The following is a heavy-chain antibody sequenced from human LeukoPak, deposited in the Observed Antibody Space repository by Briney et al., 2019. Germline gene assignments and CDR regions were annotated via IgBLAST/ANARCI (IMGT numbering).Heavy chain of an antibody. D-gene: IGHD3-10*01. CDR2: ISYDGSNK. J-gene: IGHJ5*02. V-gene: IGHV3-30*03. Sequence: PGRSLRLSCAASGFTFSSYGMHWVRQAPGKGLEWVAVISYDGSNKYYADSVKGRFTISRDNSKNTLYLQMNSLRAEDTAVYYCARVWRYGSGSYYHHNWFDPWGQGTLVTVSS. CDR1: GFTFSSYG. CDR3: ARVWRYGSGSYYHHNWFDP.